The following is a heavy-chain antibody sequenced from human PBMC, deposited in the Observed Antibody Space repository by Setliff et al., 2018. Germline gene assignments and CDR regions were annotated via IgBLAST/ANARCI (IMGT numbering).Heavy chain of an antibody. D-gene: IGHD2-15*01. CDR3: ARTCSGSGCYAGLES. V-gene: IGHV3-33*08. CDR1: GFTFSTYR. CDR2: IWGDGVNQ. Sequence: PGGSLRLSCAASGFTFSTYRMHWVRQAPGKGLEWVAVIWGDGVNQFPADPVKGRFTISRDNSKNTLYLQMNSLRPEDTAVYYCARTCSGSGCYAGLESWGQGTPVTVSS. J-gene: IGHJ4*02.